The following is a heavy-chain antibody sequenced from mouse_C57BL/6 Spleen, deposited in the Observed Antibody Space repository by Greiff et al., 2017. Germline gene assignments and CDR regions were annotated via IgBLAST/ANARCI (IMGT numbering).Heavy chain of an antibody. CDR1: GYTFTSYW. Sequence: QVQLQQPGAELVMPGASVKLSCKASGYTFTSYWMHWVKQRPGQGLEWIGEIDPSDSYTNYNQKFTGKSTLTVDKSSSTAYMQLSSLTSEDSAVYYCARGYGNYVDYFDYWGQGTTLTVSS. J-gene: IGHJ2*01. D-gene: IGHD2-1*01. CDR3: ARGYGNYVDYFDY. V-gene: IGHV1-69*01. CDR2: IDPSDSYT.